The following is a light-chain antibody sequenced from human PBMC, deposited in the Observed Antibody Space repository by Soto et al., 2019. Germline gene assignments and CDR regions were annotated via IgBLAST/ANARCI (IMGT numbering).Light chain of an antibody. Sequence: DIQMTQSPSSLSASVGDRVTITCRASQTISTYLNWYQKEPGKAPNLLIYAASSLQSGVPSRFSGSGSGTNFTLTISRLQPEDFAAYYCQPSNGIPYTCGQGTELEIK. CDR3: QPSNGIPYT. CDR1: QTISTY. V-gene: IGKV1-39*01. CDR2: AAS. J-gene: IGKJ2*01.